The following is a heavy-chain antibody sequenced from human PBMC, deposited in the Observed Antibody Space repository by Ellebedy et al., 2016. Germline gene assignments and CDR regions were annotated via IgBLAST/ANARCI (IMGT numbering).Heavy chain of an antibody. CDR2: IYYSGST. J-gene: IGHJ4*02. V-gene: IGHV4-39*07. CDR3: ARFPGLDY. CDR1: GGSISSSSYY. Sequence: GSLRLXXTVSGGSISSSSYYWGWIRQPPGKGLEWIGSIYYSGSTYYNPSLKSRVTISVDTSKNQFSLKLSSVTAADTAVYYCARFPGLDYWGQGTLVTVSS.